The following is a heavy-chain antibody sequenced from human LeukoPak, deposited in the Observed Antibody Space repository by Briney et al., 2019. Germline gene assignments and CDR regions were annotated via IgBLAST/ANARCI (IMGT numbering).Heavy chain of an antibody. CDR1: GSTFTGAY. V-gene: IGHV1-2*02. Sequence: PWASVTVSCKTSGSTFTGAYMHWVRQAPGQGLEWMGWINPNSGETKFAQKFQGRVTMTRDTSISTVYMDLGGLRSDDTAVYYCARVLFNSGYDYWGQGSLVTVSS. D-gene: IGHD3-9*01. CDR3: ARVLFNSGYDY. J-gene: IGHJ4*02. CDR2: INPNSGET.